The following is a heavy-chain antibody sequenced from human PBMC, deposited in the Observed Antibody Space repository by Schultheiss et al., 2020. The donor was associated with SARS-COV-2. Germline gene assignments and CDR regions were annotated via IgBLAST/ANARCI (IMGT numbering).Heavy chain of an antibody. CDR1: GGSISSYY. CDR3: ARDTNAYYDFWSGKYSGMDV. CDR2: RSYSGIS. V-gene: IGHV4-59*01. Sequence: SETLSLTCTVSGGSISSYYWNWIRQPPGKGLEWIGYRSYSGISKYNPSLRSRVTILLDTSKNQISLKLRSVTAADTAVYYCARDTNAYYDFWSGKYSGMDVWGRGTTVTVSS. J-gene: IGHJ6*02. D-gene: IGHD3-3*01.